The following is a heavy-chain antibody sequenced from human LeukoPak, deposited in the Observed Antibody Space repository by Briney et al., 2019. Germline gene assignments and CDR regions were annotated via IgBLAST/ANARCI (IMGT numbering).Heavy chain of an antibody. D-gene: IGHD1-26*01. Sequence: GGSLRLSCAASGFTFSSYGMHWVRQAPGKGLGWVAFIRYDGSNKYYADSVKGRFTISRDNSKNTLYLQMNSLRAEDTAVYYCAGGDERSGSYYLDYWGQGTLVTASS. V-gene: IGHV3-30*02. CDR1: GFTFSSYG. J-gene: IGHJ4*02. CDR2: IRYDGSNK. CDR3: AGGDERSGSYYLDY.